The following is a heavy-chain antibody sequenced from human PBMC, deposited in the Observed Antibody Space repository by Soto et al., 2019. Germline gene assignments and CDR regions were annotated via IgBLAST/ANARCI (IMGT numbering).Heavy chain of an antibody. J-gene: IGHJ6*04. V-gene: IGHV4-34*01. Sequence: SETLSLTCAVYGGSFSGYYWSWIRQPPGKGLEWIGEINHSGSTNYNPSLKSRVTISVDTSKNQFSLKLSSVTAADTAVYYCAKDRPTTSSSKMDVWGKGTTVTVSS. CDR3: AKDRPTTSSSKMDV. CDR1: GGSFSGYY. CDR2: INHSGST. D-gene: IGHD6-6*01.